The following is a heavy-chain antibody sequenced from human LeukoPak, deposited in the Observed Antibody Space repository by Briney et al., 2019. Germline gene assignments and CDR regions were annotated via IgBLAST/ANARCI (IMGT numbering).Heavy chain of an antibody. CDR1: GGTFSSYA. J-gene: IGHJ3*02. D-gene: IGHD6-13*01. CDR2: IIPILGIA. Sequence: ASVKVSCKASGGTFSSYAISWVRQAPGQGLEWMGRIIPILGIANYAQKFQGRVTITADKSTSTAYMELSSLRSEDTAVYYCAREQRSSRKAFDIWGQGTMVTVSS. V-gene: IGHV1-69*04. CDR3: AREQRSSRKAFDI.